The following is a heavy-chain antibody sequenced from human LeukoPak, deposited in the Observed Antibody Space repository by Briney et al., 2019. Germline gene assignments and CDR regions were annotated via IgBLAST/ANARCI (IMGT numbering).Heavy chain of an antibody. Sequence: GGSLRLSCAASGFTFSSYSMNWVRQAPGKGLEWGSYISGSSKTIYYADSVKGRFTISRDNAKNSLYLQMNSLRDEDTAMYYCARRCEGVDSCYMYYLDPWGQGTLVTVSS. CDR2: ISGSSKTI. CDR1: GFTFSSYS. V-gene: IGHV3-48*02. D-gene: IGHD2-15*01. J-gene: IGHJ5*02. CDR3: ARRCEGVDSCYMYYLDP.